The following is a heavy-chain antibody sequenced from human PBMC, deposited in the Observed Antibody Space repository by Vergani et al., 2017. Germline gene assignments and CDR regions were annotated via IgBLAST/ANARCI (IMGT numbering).Heavy chain of an antibody. CDR2: IYTSGST. CDR3: ARANSSGWAPWWFDP. J-gene: IGHJ5*02. Sequence: QVQLQESGPGLVKPSETLSLTCTVSGGSISSYYWSWIRQPAGKGLEWIGRIYTSGSTNYNPSLKSRVTISVDTSKNQFSLKLSSVTAADTAVYYCARANSSGWAPWWFDPWGQGTLVTVSS. V-gene: IGHV4-4*07. D-gene: IGHD6-19*01. CDR1: GGSISSYY.